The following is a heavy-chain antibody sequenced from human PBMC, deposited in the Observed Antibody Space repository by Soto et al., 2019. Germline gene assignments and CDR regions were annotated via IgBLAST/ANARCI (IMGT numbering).Heavy chain of an antibody. CDR1: GGTFSSYS. J-gene: IGHJ4*02. V-gene: IGHV1-69*01. CDR2: IIPIFGTA. Sequence: QVQLVQSGAEVKKPGSSVKVSCKASGGTFSSYSINWVRQAPGQGLEWMGEIIPIFGTANYAQKFQGRVTITADESTSTAYMDLSSLRHEDKAVYYCATDGGRNSVGIDYWVQGTLVTVSS. D-gene: IGHD1-26*01. CDR3: ATDGGRNSVGIDY.